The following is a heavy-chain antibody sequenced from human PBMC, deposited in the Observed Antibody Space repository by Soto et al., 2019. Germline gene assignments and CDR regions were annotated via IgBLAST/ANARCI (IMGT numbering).Heavy chain of an antibody. CDR3: ARGPPGVPAAIAPIYFDY. CDR2: ISAYNGNT. CDR1: GYTFTSYG. Sequence: QVQLVQSGVEVKKPGASVKVSCKASGYTFTSYGISWVRQAPGQGLEWMGWISAYNGNTNYAQKLQGRVTMTTDTSTSTAYMELRSLRSDDTAVYYCARGPPGVPAAIAPIYFDYWGQGTLVTVSS. V-gene: IGHV1-18*01. D-gene: IGHD2-2*01. J-gene: IGHJ4*02.